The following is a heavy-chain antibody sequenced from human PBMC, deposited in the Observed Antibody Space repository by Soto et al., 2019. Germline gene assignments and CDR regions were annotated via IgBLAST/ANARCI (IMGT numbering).Heavy chain of an antibody. D-gene: IGHD5-18*01. J-gene: IGHJ4*02. V-gene: IGHV3-30*03. CDR1: GFAFSSYG. CDR3: VSDRGYGHASVPYS. Sequence: QAQLVESGVGVVKPGRSLRLSCAASGFAFSSYGMHWVRQAPGTGLEWVAVISYDGSLQHYADSVKGRFTISRDNSKNMGLLEMSSLRAEDTAVYYCVSDRGYGHASVPYSWGQGTLVSVSS. CDR2: ISYDGSLQ.